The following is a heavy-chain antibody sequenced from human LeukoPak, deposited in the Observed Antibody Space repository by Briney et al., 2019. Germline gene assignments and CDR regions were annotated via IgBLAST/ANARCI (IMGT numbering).Heavy chain of an antibody. CDR2: INHSGST. CDR3: ARVRYCSSSCP. D-gene: IGHD2-2*01. J-gene: IGHJ5*02. Sequence: PSETLSLTCAVYGGSFSGYYWSWIRQPPGKGLEWIGEINHSGSTNYNPSLKSRVTISLDTSKNQFSLKLSSVTAADTAVYYCARVRYCSSSCPWGQGTLVTVSS. CDR1: GGSFSGYY. V-gene: IGHV4-34*01.